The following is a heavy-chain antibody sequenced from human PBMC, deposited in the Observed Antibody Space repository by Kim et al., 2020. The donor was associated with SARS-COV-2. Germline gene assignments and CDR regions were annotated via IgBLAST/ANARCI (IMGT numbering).Heavy chain of an antibody. J-gene: IGHJ4*02. V-gene: IGHV3-23*01. Sequence: GRFTIARDNSKNTLYLQMNSLRAEDTAVYYCAKDPFPYDRGIWFGELFSYWGQGTLVTVSS. D-gene: IGHD3-10*01. CDR3: AKDPFPYDRGIWFGELFSY.